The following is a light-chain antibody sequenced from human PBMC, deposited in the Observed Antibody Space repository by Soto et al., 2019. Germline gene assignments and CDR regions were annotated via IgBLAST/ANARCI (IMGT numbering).Light chain of an antibody. J-gene: IGKJ1*01. CDR1: QGISSY. CDR2: AAS. CDR3: QHYNSYSEA. V-gene: IGKV1-8*01. Sequence: AIRMTQPPSSLSASTGDRVIITCRASQGISSYLAWYQQKPGKAPKLLIYAASTLQSGVPSRFSGSGSGTEFTLTISSLQPDDFATYYCQHYNSYSEAFGQGTKVDI.